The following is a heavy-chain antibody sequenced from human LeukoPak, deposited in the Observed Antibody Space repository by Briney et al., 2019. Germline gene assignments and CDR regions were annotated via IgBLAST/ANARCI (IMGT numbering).Heavy chain of an antibody. Sequence: PGRSLRLSCAASGFTFSSYAMHWVRQAPGKGLEWVAVISYDGSNKYYADSVKGRFTISRGNSKNTLYLQMNSLRAEDTAVYYCARELWFDPWGQGTLVTVSS. CDR3: ARELWFDP. CDR1: GFTFSSYA. V-gene: IGHV3-30*01. J-gene: IGHJ5*02. CDR2: ISYDGSNK.